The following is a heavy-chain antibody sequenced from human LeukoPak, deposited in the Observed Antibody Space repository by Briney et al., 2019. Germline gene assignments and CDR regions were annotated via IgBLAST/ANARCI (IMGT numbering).Heavy chain of an antibody. Sequence: PRGSLSPSCAASGFTLSSHDMYWVRQATGEGLEWVSGVGTAGDTHYADSVQGRFTISRDTAKNSLYLQMNSLRAGDTAVYYCAREVGFYYYIDIWGKGKTDIVSS. V-gene: IGHV3-13*01. CDR2: VGTAGDT. CDR1: GFTLSSHD. CDR3: AREVGFYYYIDI. J-gene: IGHJ6*03. D-gene: IGHD1-26*01.